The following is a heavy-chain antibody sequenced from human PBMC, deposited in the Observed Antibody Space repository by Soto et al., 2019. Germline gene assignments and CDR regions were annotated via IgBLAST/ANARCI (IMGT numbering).Heavy chain of an antibody. CDR3: ARDRRQVPVLGLYYYDY. V-gene: IGHV1-3*01. CDR2: INVGNGNT. D-gene: IGHD3-16*01. J-gene: IGHJ4*02. CDR1: GYTFTRYA. Sequence: QVQFVQSGAGVKKPGASVKVSCKASGYTFTRYAMHWVRQAPGQRLEWMGWINVGNGNTKYSQKFQGRVTITRDTSASTAYVEVSSLTSEDTAVYYCARDRRQVPVLGLYYYDYWGQGTLVTVSS.